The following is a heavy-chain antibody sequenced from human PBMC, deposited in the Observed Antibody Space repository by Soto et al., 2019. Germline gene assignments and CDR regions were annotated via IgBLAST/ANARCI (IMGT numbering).Heavy chain of an antibody. CDR2: IYYSGST. D-gene: IGHD3-10*01. J-gene: IGHJ4*02. Sequence: SETLSLTCTVSGGPTSSYYWSWIRQPPGKGLEWIWYIYYSGSTNYNPSLKSRVTISVDTSMNQFSLKLSSVTAADTAVYYCARVEGYYGSGSYSPFDYWGQGTLVTVSS. CDR1: GGPTSSYY. CDR3: ARVEGYYGSGSYSPFDY. V-gene: IGHV4-59*12.